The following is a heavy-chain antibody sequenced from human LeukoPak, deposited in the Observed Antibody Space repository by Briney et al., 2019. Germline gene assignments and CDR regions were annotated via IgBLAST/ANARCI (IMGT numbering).Heavy chain of an antibody. D-gene: IGHD5-18*01. CDR3: ARQSGYSYGSGD. CDR1: GGSIISSSYY. J-gene: IGHJ4*02. Sequence: SETLSLTCTVSGGSIISSSYYWGWIRQPPGKGLEWIGSIYYSGSTYYNPSLKSRVTISVDTSKNQFSLKLSSVTAADTAVYYCARQSGYSYGSGDWGQGTLVTVSS. CDR2: IYYSGST. V-gene: IGHV4-39*01.